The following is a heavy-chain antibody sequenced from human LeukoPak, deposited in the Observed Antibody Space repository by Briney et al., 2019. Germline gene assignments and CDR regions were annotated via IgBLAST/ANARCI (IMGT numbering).Heavy chain of an antibody. J-gene: IGHJ4*02. CDR1: RGAISSSSNY. CDR2: IYYTGST. CDR3: ARQYSDDYFDY. D-gene: IGHD2-15*01. V-gene: IGHV4-39*01. Sequence: SETLSLTCTVSRGAISSSSNYWGWIRQPPGKGREWIRSIYYTGSTYYNPSLKSRVTISVDTSKNQFSLKLSSVTAADTAVYYCARQYSDDYFDYWGQGTLVTVSS.